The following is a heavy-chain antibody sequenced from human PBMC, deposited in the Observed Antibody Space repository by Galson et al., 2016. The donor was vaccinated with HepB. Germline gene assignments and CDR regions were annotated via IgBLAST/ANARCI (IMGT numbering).Heavy chain of an antibody. Sequence: QSGAEVKKTGESLKISCEGSGYTFSTSWIAWVRQRPGKGLEWMAIFHPDDSDTTYSPSFEGQVTVSADKSIRTAYLQWSSLKASDSGMYYCARQSSGYFDSWGQGTLVTVSS. CDR3: ARQSSGYFDS. CDR2: FHPDDSDT. J-gene: IGHJ4*02. V-gene: IGHV5-51*01. CDR1: GYTFSTSW. D-gene: IGHD3-3*01.